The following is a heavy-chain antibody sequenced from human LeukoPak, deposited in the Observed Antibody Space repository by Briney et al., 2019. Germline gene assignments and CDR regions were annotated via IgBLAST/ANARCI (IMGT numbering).Heavy chain of an antibody. Sequence: SQTLSLTCTVSGGSISSGDYYWSWIRQPPGKGLEWIGYIYYSGSTYYNPSLKSRVTISVDTSKNQFSLKLSSVTAADTAVYYCARPFLWFGELDYYGIDVWGQGTTVTASS. J-gene: IGHJ6*02. V-gene: IGHV4-30-4*01. CDR2: IYYSGST. CDR1: GGSISSGDYY. D-gene: IGHD3-10*01. CDR3: ARPFLWFGELDYYGIDV.